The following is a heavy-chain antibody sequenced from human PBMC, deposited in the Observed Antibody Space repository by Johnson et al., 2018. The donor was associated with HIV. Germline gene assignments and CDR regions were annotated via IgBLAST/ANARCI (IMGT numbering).Heavy chain of an antibody. D-gene: IGHD4-17*01. CDR1: GFTFSSYA. Sequence: QVQLVESGGGVVQPGRSLRLSCAASGFTFSSYAMHWVRQAPGKGPAWLAVISYDGSNKYYADSVKGRLTISRDNSKNTLYLQMNSLRAEDTAGYYCARVRPNPTVTTRGAAFDIWGQGTMVTVSS. J-gene: IGHJ3*02. CDR2: ISYDGSNK. CDR3: ARVRPNPTVTTRGAAFDI. V-gene: IGHV3-30-3*01.